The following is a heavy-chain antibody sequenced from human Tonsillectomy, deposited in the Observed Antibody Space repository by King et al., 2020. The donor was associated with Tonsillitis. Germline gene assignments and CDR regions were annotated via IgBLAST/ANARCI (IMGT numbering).Heavy chain of an antibody. D-gene: IGHD3-10*01. V-gene: IGHV3-7*01. CDR2: IKQDGSEK. Sequence: VQLVQSGGGLVQPGGSLRLSCAASGFTFSNSWMTWVRQAPGKGLEWVANIKQDGSEKYYVDSVRGRFTISRDNAKKSMYLQMNSLRAEDTAVYYCARVEGDNYDSGPRGAFNIWGKGTMVTVSS. CDR3: ARVEGDNYDSGPRGAFNI. CDR1: GFTFSNSW. J-gene: IGHJ3*02.